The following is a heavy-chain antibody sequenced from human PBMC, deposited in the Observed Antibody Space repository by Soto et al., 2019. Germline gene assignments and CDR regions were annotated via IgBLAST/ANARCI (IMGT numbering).Heavy chain of an antibody. D-gene: IGHD6-13*01. CDR2: INPMGGST. CDR3: ARDLAAGDL. Sequence: ASVKVSCKASGYTFINYYIHWVRQAPRQGLEWMAIINPMGGSTNYAQEFQGRVTLTSDTSTSTVYMELSSLRFEDTALFYCARDLAAGDLWGQGTLVTVSS. V-gene: IGHV1-46*01. J-gene: IGHJ5*02. CDR1: GYTFINYY.